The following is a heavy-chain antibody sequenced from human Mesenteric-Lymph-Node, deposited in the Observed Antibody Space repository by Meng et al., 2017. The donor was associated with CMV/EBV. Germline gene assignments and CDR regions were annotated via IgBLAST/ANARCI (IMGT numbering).Heavy chain of an antibody. D-gene: IGHD2-21*02. V-gene: IGHV1-18*01. CDR1: GYTFTSYG. CDR2: ISAYNGNT. CDR3: ARVQVTASYYYYGMDV. Sequence: ASVKVSCKASGYTFTSYGISWVRQAPGQGLEWMGWISAYNGNTNYAQKLQGRVTMTTDTSTSTAYMELRSLRSDDTAVYYCARVQVTASYYYYGMDVWGQGTTVTVSS. J-gene: IGHJ6*02.